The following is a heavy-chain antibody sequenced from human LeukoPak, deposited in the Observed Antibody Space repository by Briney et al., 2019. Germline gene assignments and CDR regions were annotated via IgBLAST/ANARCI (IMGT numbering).Heavy chain of an antibody. Sequence: PSETLSLTCAVSGGSISSSNWWSWVRQPPGKGLEWIGEIYHSGSTNYNPSLKSRVTISVDKSKNQFSLKLSSVTAADTAVYYCARGPSGSYRENWFDPWGQGTLVTVSS. CDR2: IYHSGST. CDR3: ARGPSGSYRENWFDP. D-gene: IGHD1-26*01. V-gene: IGHV4-4*02. J-gene: IGHJ5*02. CDR1: GGSISSSNW.